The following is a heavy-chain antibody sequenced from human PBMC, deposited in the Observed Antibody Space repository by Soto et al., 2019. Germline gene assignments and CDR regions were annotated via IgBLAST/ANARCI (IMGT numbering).Heavy chain of an antibody. V-gene: IGHV4-59*12. CDR3: ARYGSGTYYPTTFDY. CDR1: GVSISSYY. CDR2: IYYSGST. D-gene: IGHD3-10*01. Sequence: PSETLSLTCTVSGVSISSYYWSWIRQPPGKGLECIGYIYYSGSTYYNPSLKSRVTISVDTSENQFSLKLSSVTAADTAVYYCARYGSGTYYPTTFDYWGQGTLVTVSS. J-gene: IGHJ4*02.